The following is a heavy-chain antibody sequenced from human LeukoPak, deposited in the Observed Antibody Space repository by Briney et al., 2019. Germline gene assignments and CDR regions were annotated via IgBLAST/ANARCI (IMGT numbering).Heavy chain of an antibody. J-gene: IGHJ4*02. CDR1: GFTFSSYG. D-gene: IGHD3-22*01. CDR3: ARDEFSYDSSGYLDY. CDR2: ISYDGSNK. Sequence: GGSLRLSCAASGFTFSSYGMHWVRQAPGKGLEWVAVISYDGSNKYYADSVKGRFTISRDNSKNTLYLQMNSLRAEDTAVYYCARDEFSYDSSGYLDYWGQGTLVTVSS. V-gene: IGHV3-30*03.